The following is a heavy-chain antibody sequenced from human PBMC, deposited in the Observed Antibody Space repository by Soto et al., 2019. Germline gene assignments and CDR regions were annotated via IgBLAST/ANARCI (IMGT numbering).Heavy chain of an antibody. CDR3: ARDHLATGFLGYFDY. V-gene: IGHV3-33*01. CDR1: GFTFSSYG. J-gene: IGHJ4*02. CDR2: IWYDGSNK. Sequence: HPGGSLRLSCAASGFTFSSYGMHWVRQAPGKGLEWVAVIWYDGSNKYYADSVKGRFTISRDNSKNTLYLQMNSLRAEDTAVYYCARDHLATGFLGYFDYWGQGTLVTVSS. D-gene: IGHD6-13*01.